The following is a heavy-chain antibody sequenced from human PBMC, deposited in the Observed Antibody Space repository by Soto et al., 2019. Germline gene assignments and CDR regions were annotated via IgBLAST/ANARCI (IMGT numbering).Heavy chain of an antibody. CDR2: IVVDSNTA. J-gene: IGHJ4*02. Sequence: QVVLLQSGAEVKEPGSSVRVSCQVSGSTFNNFAFSWVRQATGHGPEWMGGIVVDSNTAEYSQRFQDRVTITADSSTDTLYMALGSLTFEYTAVYYCARAIKRWEVNYYFDFWGQGTLVTVSS. CDR3: ARAIKRWEVNYYFDF. D-gene: IGHD1-26*01. V-gene: IGHV1-69*01. CDR1: GSTFNNFA.